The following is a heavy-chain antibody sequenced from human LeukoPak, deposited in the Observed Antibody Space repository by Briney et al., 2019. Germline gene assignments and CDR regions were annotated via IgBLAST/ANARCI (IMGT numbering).Heavy chain of an antibody. J-gene: IGHJ4*02. Sequence: PSETPSLTCTVSAGSISGYYWSWIRQPAGKALEWIGRIYSTGSTNYNPSLKSRVTMSVDTSKNQFSLKLSSVTAADTAVYYCARVTFWSGYYTHFDYWGQGTLVTVSS. V-gene: IGHV4-4*07. CDR2: IYSTGST. CDR1: AGSISGYY. CDR3: ARVTFWSGYYTHFDY. D-gene: IGHD3-3*01.